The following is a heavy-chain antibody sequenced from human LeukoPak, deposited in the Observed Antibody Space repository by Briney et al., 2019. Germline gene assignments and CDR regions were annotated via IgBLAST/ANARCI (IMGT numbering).Heavy chain of an antibody. Sequence: SETQSLTCAVYGGSFSGYYWSWIRQPPGKGLGWIGEINHSGSTNYNPSLKSRVTISVDTSKNQFSLKLSSVTAADTAVYYCAAGTKEWGQGTLVTVSS. CDR3: AAGTKE. V-gene: IGHV4-34*01. D-gene: IGHD6-13*01. CDR1: GGSFSGYY. J-gene: IGHJ4*02. CDR2: INHSGST.